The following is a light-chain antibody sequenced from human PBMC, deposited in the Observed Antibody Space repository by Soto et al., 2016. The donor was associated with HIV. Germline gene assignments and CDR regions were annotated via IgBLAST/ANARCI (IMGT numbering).Light chain of an antibody. CDR1: NIGSKS. CDR3: NSRYTSDSHHYV. CDR2: DDS. V-gene: IGLV3-21*02. J-gene: IGLJ1*01. Sequence: SYVLTQPPSVSVAPGGTATITCRGNNIGSKSVHWYQQKAGQAPVLVVYDDSNRPSGIPDRFSGSSSGNTASLTITGAQAEDEADYYCNSRYTSDSHHYVFGTGTKVTVL.